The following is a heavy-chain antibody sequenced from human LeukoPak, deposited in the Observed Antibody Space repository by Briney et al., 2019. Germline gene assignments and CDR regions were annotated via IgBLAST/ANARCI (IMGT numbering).Heavy chain of an antibody. CDR1: GFTFNNYA. Sequence: GGSLRLSCTASGFTFNNYAMSWVRQAPGKGLEWVSAISGSGGGTYYADSVKGRFTISRDNSKNTLSLQMNSLRAEDTAVYYCAKEGEGYSSGWFVDYWGQGTLVTVSS. CDR2: ISGSGGGT. J-gene: IGHJ4*02. D-gene: IGHD6-19*01. V-gene: IGHV3-23*01. CDR3: AKEGEGYSSGWFVDY.